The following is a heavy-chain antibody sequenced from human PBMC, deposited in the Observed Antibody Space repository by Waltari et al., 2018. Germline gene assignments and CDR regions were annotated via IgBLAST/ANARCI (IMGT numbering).Heavy chain of an antibody. J-gene: IGHJ4*02. Sequence: QVQLVESGGGLVKPGGSLRLSCAASGFTFSDYYMSWIRQAPGKGLEWVSYISSSCSTIYYADSVKGRFTIARDNAKNSLYLQMNSLRAEDTAVYYCARHNRDTAVSYYFDYWGQGTLVTVSS. CDR3: ARHNRDTAVSYYFDY. D-gene: IGHD5-18*01. V-gene: IGHV3-11*04. CDR2: ISSSCSTI. CDR1: GFTFSDYY.